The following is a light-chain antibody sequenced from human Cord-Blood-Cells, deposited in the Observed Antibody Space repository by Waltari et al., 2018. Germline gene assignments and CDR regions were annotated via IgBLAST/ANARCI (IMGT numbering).Light chain of an antibody. Sequence: EIVMTQSPATLPVSPGERATLSCRARQSVNSNVAWYQQKPGQAPRLLIYGPSSRATGIPARFSGSGSGTEFTLTISSLQSEDFAVYYGEQYNNWPPWAFGQGAKVEIK. CDR2: GPS. CDR3: EQYNNWPPWA. J-gene: IGKJ1*01. V-gene: IGKV3-15*01. CDR1: QSVNSN.